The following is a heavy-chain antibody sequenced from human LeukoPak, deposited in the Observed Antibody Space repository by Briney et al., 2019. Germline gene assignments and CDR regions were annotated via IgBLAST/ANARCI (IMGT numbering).Heavy chain of an antibody. CDR1: GFTFSNSD. J-gene: IGHJ4*02. CDR3: ARDLQGYSSGWYRGDY. Sequence: GGSLRLSCTASGFTFSNSDMNWVRQAPGKGLEWVSCIRGSGYNPEYTDSVKGRFTISRDNAKNSLYLQMNSLRAEDTAVYYCARDLQGYSSGWYRGDYWGQGTLVTVSS. V-gene: IGHV3-48*03. CDR2: IRGSGYNP. D-gene: IGHD6-19*01.